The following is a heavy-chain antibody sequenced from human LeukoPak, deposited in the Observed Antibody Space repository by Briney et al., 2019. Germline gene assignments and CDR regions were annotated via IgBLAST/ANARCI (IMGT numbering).Heavy chain of an antibody. D-gene: IGHD1-26*01. CDR1: GGSISSYY. V-gene: IGHV4-59*08. CDR3: ARHVSGSYYP. J-gene: IGHJ5*02. Sequence: SETLSLTCTVPGGSISSYYWSWVRQPPGKGLEWIGYIYYSGSTNYNPSLKSRVTISVDTSKNQFSLKLSSVTAADTAVYYCARHVSGSYYPWGQGTLVTVSS. CDR2: IYYSGST.